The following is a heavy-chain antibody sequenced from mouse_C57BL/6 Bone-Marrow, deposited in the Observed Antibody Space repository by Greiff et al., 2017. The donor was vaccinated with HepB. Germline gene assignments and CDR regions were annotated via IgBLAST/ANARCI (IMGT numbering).Heavy chain of an antibody. CDR3: VRHGFYGSSEAWFAY. CDR2: IRSKSNNYAT. CDR1: GFSFNTYA. Sequence: EVQRVESGGGLVQPKGSLKLSCAASGFSFNTYAMNWVRQAPGKGLEWVARIRSKSNNYATYYADSVKDRFTISRDDSESMLYLQMNNLKTEDTAMYYCVRHGFYGSSEAWFAYWGQGTLVTVSA. V-gene: IGHV10-1*01. J-gene: IGHJ3*01. D-gene: IGHD1-1*01.